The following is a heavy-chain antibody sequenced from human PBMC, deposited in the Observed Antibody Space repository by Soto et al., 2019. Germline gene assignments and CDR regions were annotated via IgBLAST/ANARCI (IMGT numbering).Heavy chain of an antibody. D-gene: IGHD2-15*01. CDR3: AREPRYCRGGSCSITGDAYDI. Sequence: EVQLVESGGGLVQPGGSLRLSCTASGFIVSDTYVNWVRQAPGKGLEWVSVISNRGDTHYADSVRGRFSRSRDISDNTLPRQMNNLRVEDTAVYYGAREPRYCRGGSCSITGDAYDIWGQGTMGTVAS. J-gene: IGHJ3*02. V-gene: IGHV3-66*01. CDR1: GFIVSDTY. CDR2: ISNRGDT.